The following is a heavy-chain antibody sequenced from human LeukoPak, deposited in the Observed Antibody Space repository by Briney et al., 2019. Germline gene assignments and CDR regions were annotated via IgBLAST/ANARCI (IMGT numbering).Heavy chain of an antibody. CDR1: GGSISTPGYY. Sequence: PSETLSLTCTVSGGSISTPGYYWGWIRQPPGKGLEWIGSLYHSGRTYYKPSLKSRATISVDKSKNQCSLKLRSVTAADTAVYYCARHALATVTDPSFDYWGQGTLVTVSS. CDR2: LYHSGRT. CDR3: ARHALATVTDPSFDY. J-gene: IGHJ4*02. V-gene: IGHV4-39*01. D-gene: IGHD2-21*02.